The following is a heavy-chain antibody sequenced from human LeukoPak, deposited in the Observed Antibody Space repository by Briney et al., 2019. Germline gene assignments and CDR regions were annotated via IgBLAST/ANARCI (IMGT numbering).Heavy chain of an antibody. CDR1: GFTFSGYG. CDR2: IRYDGSNK. D-gene: IGHD3-10*01. V-gene: IGHV3-30*02. Sequence: GGSLRLSCAASGFTFSGYGMHWVRQAPGKGLEWVAFIRYDGSNKYYADSVKGRFTISRDNSKNTLYLQMNSLRAEDTAVYYCATHHYGSGSYFLKNWGQGTLVTVSS. CDR3: ATHHYGSGSYFLKN. J-gene: IGHJ4*02.